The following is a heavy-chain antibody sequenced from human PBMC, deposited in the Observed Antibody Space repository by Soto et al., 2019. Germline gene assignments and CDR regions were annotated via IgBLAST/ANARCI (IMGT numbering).Heavy chain of an antibody. CDR1: GGTLSSYA. J-gene: IGHJ4*02. D-gene: IGHD2-15*01. Sequence: QVQLVQSGAEVKKRGSSVKVSCKASGGTLSSYAISWVRQAPGQGLEWMGGIIPIFGTASYAQKCQGRVTITADESTSTAYMELSSLRSEDTAVYYCARESRYCSGGSCYFLPGIDYWGQGTLVTVSS. CDR2: IIPIFGTA. CDR3: ARESRYCSGGSCYFLPGIDY. V-gene: IGHV1-69*12.